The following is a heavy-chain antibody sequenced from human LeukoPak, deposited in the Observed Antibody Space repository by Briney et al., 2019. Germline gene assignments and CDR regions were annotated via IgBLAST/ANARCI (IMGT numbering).Heavy chain of an antibody. V-gene: IGHV4-34*01. CDR2: INHSGST. CDR3: ARVHRDYDFWSGYYPNWFDP. J-gene: IGHJ5*02. Sequence: SETLSLTCAVYGGSFSGYYWSWIRQPPGKGLEWIGEINHSGSTNYNPSLKSRVTISVDTSKNQFSLKLSSVTAADTAVYYCARVHRDYDFWSGYYPNWFDPWGQGTLVTVSS. CDR1: GGSFSGYY. D-gene: IGHD3-3*01.